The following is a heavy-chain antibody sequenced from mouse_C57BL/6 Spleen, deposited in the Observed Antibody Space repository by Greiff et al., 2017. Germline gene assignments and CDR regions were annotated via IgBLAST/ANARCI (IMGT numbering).Heavy chain of an antibody. CDR1: GYTFTSYW. CDR2: IDPNSGGT. D-gene: IGHD2-3*01. J-gene: IGHJ4*01. V-gene: IGHV1-72*01. Sequence: VQLQQPGAELVKPGASVKLSCTASGYTFTSYWMHWVKQWPGRGLEWIGRIDPNSGGTKYNEKFESKATLTVARTSSTAYMQLSSLTSEDSAVYYCARWDGYYDAMDYWGQGTSVTVSS. CDR3: ARWDGYYDAMDY.